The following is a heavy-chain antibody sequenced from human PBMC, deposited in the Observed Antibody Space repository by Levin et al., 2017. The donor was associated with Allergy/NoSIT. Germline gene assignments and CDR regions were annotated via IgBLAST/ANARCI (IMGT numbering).Heavy chain of an antibody. D-gene: IGHD2-15*01. CDR1: GVSINSGDYY. J-gene: IGHJ4*02. Sequence: SSETLSLTCTVSGVSINSGDYYWSWIRQPPGKGLEWIGFIHYSGTTHYSPSLKSRVTISLDTSKNQFSLMLNSVSAADTAVYYCASALGYCSGGGCRWGQGTLVTVSS. CDR3: ASALGYCSGGGCR. V-gene: IGHV4-30-4*01. CDR2: IHYSGTT.